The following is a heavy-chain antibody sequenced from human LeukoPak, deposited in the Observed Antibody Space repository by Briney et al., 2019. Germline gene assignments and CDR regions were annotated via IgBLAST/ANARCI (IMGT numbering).Heavy chain of an antibody. CDR3: ARDFYGSGSLNFDY. CDR2: INPNSGGT. V-gene: IGHV1-2*02. Sequence: ASVTVSCKASGYTFTGYYMHWVRQAPGQGLEWMGWINPNSGGTNYAQKFQGRVTMTRDTSISTAYMELSRLRSDDTAVYYCARDFYGSGSLNFDYWGQGTLVTVSS. CDR1: GYTFTGYY. J-gene: IGHJ4*02. D-gene: IGHD3-10*01.